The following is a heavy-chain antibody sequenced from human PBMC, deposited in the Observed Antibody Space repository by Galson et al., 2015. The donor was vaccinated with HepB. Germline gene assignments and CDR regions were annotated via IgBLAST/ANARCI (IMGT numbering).Heavy chain of an antibody. CDR1: GYTFTSYD. V-gene: IGHV1-8*01. CDR3: ARVGYCSSTSCYDWFDP. CDR2: MNPNSGNT. Sequence: SVKVSCKASGYTFTSYDINWVRQATGQGLEWMGWMNPNSGNTGYAQKFQGRVTMTRNTSISTAYMELSSLRSEDTAVYYCARVGYCSSTSCYDWFDPWGQGTLVTVSS. J-gene: IGHJ5*02. D-gene: IGHD2-2*01.